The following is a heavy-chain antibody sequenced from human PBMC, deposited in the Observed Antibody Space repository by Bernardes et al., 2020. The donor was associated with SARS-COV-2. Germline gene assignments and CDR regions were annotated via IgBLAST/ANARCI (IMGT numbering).Heavy chain of an antibody. CDR2: ISAAGDNT. J-gene: IGHJ5*02. CDR3: VKEISSSMLFVRPDP. Sequence: GGSLRLSCAASGFTFSTFAMGWVRQAPGKGLEWVSSISAAGDNTHYADSVKGRFVISRDNSKNALYVRLNDLRAEDTAIYFCVKEISSSMLFVRPDPWGQGTLVTVSS. CDR1: GFTFSTFA. D-gene: IGHD6-19*01. V-gene: IGHV3-23*01.